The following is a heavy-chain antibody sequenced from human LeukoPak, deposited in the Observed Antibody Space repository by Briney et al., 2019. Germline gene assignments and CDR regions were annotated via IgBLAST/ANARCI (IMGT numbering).Heavy chain of an antibody. J-gene: IGHJ6*04. CDR3: AELGITMIGGV. Sequence: PGGSLRLSCAASGFTFSSYWMSWVRQAPGKGLEWVSSVSGNGGSTYYADSVKGRFTISRDNSKNTLYLQMNSLRAEDTAVYYCAELGITMIGGVWGKGTTVTISS. CDR2: VSGNGGST. D-gene: IGHD3-10*02. CDR1: GFTFSSYW. V-gene: IGHV3-23*01.